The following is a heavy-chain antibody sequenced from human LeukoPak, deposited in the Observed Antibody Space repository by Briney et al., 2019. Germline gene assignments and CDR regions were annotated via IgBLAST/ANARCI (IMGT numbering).Heavy chain of an antibody. J-gene: IGHJ6*03. D-gene: IGHD3-10*01. CDR2: IYYSGST. V-gene: IGHV4-59*08. CDR1: GGSISSYY. Sequence: PSETLSLTCTVSGGSISSYYWSWIRQPPGKGLEWIGYIYYSGSTYYNPSLKSRATISVDTSKNQFSLKLSSVTAADTAVYYCARMGSGSYYNDDYYYYYMDVWGKGTTVTISS. CDR3: ARMGSGSYYNDDYYYYYMDV.